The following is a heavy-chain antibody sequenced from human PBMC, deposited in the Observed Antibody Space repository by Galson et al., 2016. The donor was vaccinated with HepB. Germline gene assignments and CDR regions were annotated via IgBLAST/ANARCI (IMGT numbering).Heavy chain of an antibody. D-gene: IGHD2-21*01. J-gene: IGHJ6*02. CDR3: ALIRGGDYYYGLDV. Sequence: CAISGDSVSSNSAAWNWIRQSPSRGLEWLGRTYYRSKWYTDYAVSVKSRITINPDTSKNQFSLQLNSVTPEDTAVYYCALIRGGDYYYGLDVWGQGTTVTVSS. V-gene: IGHV6-1*01. CDR2: TYYRSKWYT. CDR1: GDSVSSNSAA.